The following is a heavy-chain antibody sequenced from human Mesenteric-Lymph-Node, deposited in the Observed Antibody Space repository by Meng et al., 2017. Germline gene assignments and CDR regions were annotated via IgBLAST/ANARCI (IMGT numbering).Heavy chain of an antibody. CDR2: INAYNGDT. CDR1: GYTFTNYG. J-gene: IGHJ4*02. Sequence: QVQMVQFGGEVKKAGASVKVSCKASGYTFTNYGITWVRQAPGQGLEWMGWINAYNGDTNYAQTLQGRVTMTTDTTTSTAYMELRSLRSDDTAVYYCARVEVGITSGDYWGQGTLVTVSS. D-gene: IGHD1-26*01. V-gene: IGHV1-18*01. CDR3: ARVEVGITSGDY.